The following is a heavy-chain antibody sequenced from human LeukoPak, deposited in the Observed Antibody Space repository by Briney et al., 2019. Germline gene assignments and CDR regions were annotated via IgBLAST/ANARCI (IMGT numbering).Heavy chain of an antibody. J-gene: IGHJ4*02. Sequence: PGGSLRLSCAASGFTFSSYAMLWVRQAPGKGLEWVALITYDGSRKNYADSVKGRFTISRDNAKNSLYLQMNSMRAEDTAVYYCARVEGNIVTTTEGYFDYWGQGTLVTVSS. D-gene: IGHD5-12*01. CDR1: GFTFSSYA. CDR3: ARVEGNIVTTTEGYFDY. CDR2: ITYDGSRK. V-gene: IGHV3-30*04.